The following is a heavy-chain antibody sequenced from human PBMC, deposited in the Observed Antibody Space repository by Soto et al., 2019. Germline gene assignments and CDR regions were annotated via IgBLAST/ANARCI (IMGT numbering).Heavy chain of an antibody. CDR2: IYSGGST. J-gene: IGHJ5*02. Sequence: LRLSCAASGFTVSSNYMSWVRQAPGKGLEWVSVIYSGGSTYYADSVKGRFTISRDNSKNTLYLQMNSLRAEDTAVYYCARDPVHCSSTSCYDNWFDPWGQGTLVTVSS. V-gene: IGHV3-53*01. CDR1: GFTVSSNY. CDR3: ARDPVHCSSTSCYDNWFDP. D-gene: IGHD2-2*01.